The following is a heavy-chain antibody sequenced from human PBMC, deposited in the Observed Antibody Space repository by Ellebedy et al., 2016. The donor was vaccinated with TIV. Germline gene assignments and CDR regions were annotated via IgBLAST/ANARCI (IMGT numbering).Heavy chain of an antibody. CDR1: RFTFSNYA. Sequence: GGSLRLSXAASRFTFSNYAMSWVRQAPGKGLEWVSTISNSGGSTYYADSVKGRFTISRDNSKNTLYLQMNSLRAEDTAVYYCANDPQESYDSSFDPWGQGTLVTVSS. CDR3: ANDPQESYDSSFDP. J-gene: IGHJ5*02. D-gene: IGHD3-22*01. CDR2: ISNSGGST. V-gene: IGHV3-23*01.